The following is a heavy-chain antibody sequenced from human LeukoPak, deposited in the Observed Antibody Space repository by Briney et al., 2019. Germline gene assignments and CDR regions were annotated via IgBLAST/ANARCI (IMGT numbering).Heavy chain of an antibody. Sequence: GGSLRLSCAATGLSVSSNFMSWARQAPGKGLEWVSVIYGGGRTYYADSVKGRFTISRDTPKNTLYLQMNSLRVEDTAVYYCASWPVGWYGEDSWGQGTLVTVSS. J-gene: IGHJ4*02. CDR2: IYGGGRT. V-gene: IGHV3-53*01. CDR1: GLSVSSNF. CDR3: ASWPVGWYGEDS. D-gene: IGHD6-19*01.